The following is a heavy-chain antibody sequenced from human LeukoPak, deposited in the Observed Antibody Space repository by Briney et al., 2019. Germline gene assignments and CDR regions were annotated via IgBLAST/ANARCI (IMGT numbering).Heavy chain of an antibody. Sequence: SETLSLTCAVYGGSFSGYYWSWIRQPPGKGLEWIGEINHSGSTNYNPSLKSRVTISVDTSKNQFSLKLSSVTAAGTAVYYCARGPPFDIVVVPAATLTDYYGMDVWGQGTTVTVSS. CDR1: GGSFSGYY. CDR2: INHSGST. J-gene: IGHJ6*02. V-gene: IGHV4-34*01. D-gene: IGHD2-2*01. CDR3: ARGPPFDIVVVPAATLTDYYGMDV.